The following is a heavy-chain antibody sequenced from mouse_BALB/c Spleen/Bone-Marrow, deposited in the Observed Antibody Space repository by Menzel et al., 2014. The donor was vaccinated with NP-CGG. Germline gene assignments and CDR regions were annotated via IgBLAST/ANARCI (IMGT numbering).Heavy chain of an antibody. Sequence: QVQLQQSGPGLAAPSQSLSITCTVSGFSLTGYGVNWVRQPPGKGLEWLGMIWGDGSTDYNSALKSRLSISKDNSKSQVFLKMNSLQTDDTARYNCARDRYDGAMDYWGQGTSVTVSS. CDR3: ARDRYDGAMDY. V-gene: IGHV2-6-7*01. D-gene: IGHD2-14*01. CDR2: IWGDGST. CDR1: GFSLTGYG. J-gene: IGHJ4*01.